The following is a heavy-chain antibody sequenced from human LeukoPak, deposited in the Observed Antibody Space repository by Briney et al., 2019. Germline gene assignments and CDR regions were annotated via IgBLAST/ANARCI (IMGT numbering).Heavy chain of an antibody. CDR1: GFTFSSYG. D-gene: IGHD4-17*01. J-gene: IGHJ4*02. CDR2: ISYDGSSK. V-gene: IGHV3-30*18. Sequence: PGRSLRLSCAASGFTFSSYGMHWVRQAPGKGLEWVAVISYDGSSKYYADSVKGRFTISRDNSKNTLYLQMNSLRAEDTAVYYCAKGRRTVTTYSDYWGQGTLVTVSS. CDR3: AKGRRTVTTYSDY.